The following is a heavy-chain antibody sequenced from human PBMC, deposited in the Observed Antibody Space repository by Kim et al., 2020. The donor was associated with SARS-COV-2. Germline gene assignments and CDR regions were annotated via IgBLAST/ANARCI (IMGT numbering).Heavy chain of an antibody. CDR2: INPSDGST. J-gene: IGHJ3*01. D-gene: IGHD2-2*01. V-gene: IGHV1-46*01. CDR3: GRSRPARLAEERFLF. CDR1: GYMFSNYY. Sequence: ASVKVSCKASGYMFSNYYMSWVRQAPGQGLEWMGTINPSDGSTSTEKRSQGRLSVSRATATSKLTMELRGLTLDDRAVFYFGRSRPARLAEERFLFWGHG.